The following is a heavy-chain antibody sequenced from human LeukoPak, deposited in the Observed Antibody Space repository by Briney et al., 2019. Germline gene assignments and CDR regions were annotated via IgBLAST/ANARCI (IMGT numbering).Heavy chain of an antibody. CDR2: IYTSGST. V-gene: IGHV4-4*07. Sequence: PSETLSLTCTVSGDSISSYYWSWIRQPAGKGLEWIGRIYTSGSTNYNPSLKSRVTMSVDTSKNQFSLKLSSVTAADTAVYYCAREDYDILTGPHLDVWGQGTTVTVSS. CDR1: GDSISSYY. D-gene: IGHD3-9*01. J-gene: IGHJ6*02. CDR3: AREDYDILTGPHLDV.